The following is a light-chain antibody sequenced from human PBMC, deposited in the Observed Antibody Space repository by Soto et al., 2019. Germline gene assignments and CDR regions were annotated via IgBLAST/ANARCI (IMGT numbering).Light chain of an antibody. CDR1: QSVSSSY. Sequence: EIVFAYSPGTLSFSRVERATLSCRASQSVSSSYLAWYQQKPGQAPRLLIYGASSRATGIPDGFSGTGSGTDFTLTISRLEPEDFAVYYCQQYDSSPKTFGQGTKVDI. CDR2: GAS. V-gene: IGKV3-20*01. J-gene: IGKJ1*01. CDR3: QQYDSSPKT.